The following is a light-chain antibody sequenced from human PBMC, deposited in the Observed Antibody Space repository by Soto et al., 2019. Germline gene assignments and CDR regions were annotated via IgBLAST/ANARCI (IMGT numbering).Light chain of an antibody. J-gene: IGKJ4*01. CDR3: QQCSNRPIT. Sequence: EIVFTQSPATLSLSPGERATLSCRASQSVSSYLAWYQQKPGQAPRLLIYDASNRATGVPARFSGSGAGTGFTLIISRQEPEDVAVYYDQQCSNRPITFGGGTKVEIK. CDR2: DAS. CDR1: QSVSSY. V-gene: IGKV3-11*01.